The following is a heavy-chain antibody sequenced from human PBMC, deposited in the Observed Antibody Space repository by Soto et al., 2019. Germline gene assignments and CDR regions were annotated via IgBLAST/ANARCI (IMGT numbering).Heavy chain of an antibody. J-gene: IGHJ3*02. CDR3: ARGSSNAFDI. CDR2: IKPDGSDK. V-gene: IGHV3-7*02. Sequence: VQLVESGGGLVQPGESLRLSCAASGFSFYNYWMNWVRQAPGKGPEWVANIKPDGSDKNYVDSVKGRFTISRDNAKNSLFLQMNSLRAEDTAVYYCARGSSNAFDIWGQGTMVTVSS. CDR1: GFSFYNYW.